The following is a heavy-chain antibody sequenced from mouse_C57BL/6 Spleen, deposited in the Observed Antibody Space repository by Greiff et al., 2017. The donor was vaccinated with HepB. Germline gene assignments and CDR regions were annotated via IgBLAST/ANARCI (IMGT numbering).Heavy chain of an antibody. V-gene: IGHV1-64*01. Sequence: QVQLQQPGAELVKPGASVKLSCKASGYTFTSYWMHWVKQRPGQGLEWIGMIHPNSGSTNYNEKFKSKATLTVDKSSSTAYMQLSSLTSEDSAVYYCATGYSKEDVYFDYWGQGTTLTVSS. J-gene: IGHJ2*01. CDR2: IHPNSGST. CDR3: ATGYSKEDVYFDY. CDR1: GYTFTSYW. D-gene: IGHD2-5*01.